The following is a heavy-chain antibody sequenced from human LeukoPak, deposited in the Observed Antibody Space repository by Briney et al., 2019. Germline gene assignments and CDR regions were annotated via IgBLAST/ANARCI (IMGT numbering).Heavy chain of an antibody. J-gene: IGHJ5*02. Sequence: GGSLRLSCAASGFTFSSYSMNWVRQAPGKGLEWVSSISSSSSYIYYADSVKGRFTISRDNAKNSLYLQMNSLRAEDTAVYYCARLRLSRSWYEAYNWFDPWGQGTLVTVSS. CDR3: ARLRLSRSWYEAYNWFDP. V-gene: IGHV3-21*01. D-gene: IGHD6-13*01. CDR1: GFTFSSYS. CDR2: ISSSSSYI.